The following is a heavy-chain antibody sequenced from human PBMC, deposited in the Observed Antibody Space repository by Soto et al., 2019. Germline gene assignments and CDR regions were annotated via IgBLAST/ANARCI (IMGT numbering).Heavy chain of an antibody. J-gene: IGHJ4*02. V-gene: IGHV4-34*01. D-gene: IGHD2-15*01. CDR3: ARGSRIVVVVAATNYFDY. Sequence: PSETLSLTCAVYGGSFSGYYWSWIRQPPGKGLEWIGEINHSGSTNYNPSLKSRVTISVDTSKNQFSLKLSSVTAADTAVYYCARGSRIVVVVAATNYFDYWGQGTLVTVSS. CDR1: GGSFSGYY. CDR2: INHSGST.